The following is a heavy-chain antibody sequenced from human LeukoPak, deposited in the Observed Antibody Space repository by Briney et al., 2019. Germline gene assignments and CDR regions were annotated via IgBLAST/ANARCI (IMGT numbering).Heavy chain of an antibody. CDR1: GFTFSSYT. CDR3: AKDRYYDSSGPSDY. Sequence: GGSLRLSCAASGFTFSSYTMSWVRQAPGKGLEWVSGISGSGGSTYYADSVKGRFTISRDNSKNTLYLQMNSLRVEDTAVYYCAKDRYYDSSGPSDYWGQEPWSPSPQ. CDR2: ISGSGGST. D-gene: IGHD3-22*01. J-gene: IGHJ4*01. V-gene: IGHV3-23*01.